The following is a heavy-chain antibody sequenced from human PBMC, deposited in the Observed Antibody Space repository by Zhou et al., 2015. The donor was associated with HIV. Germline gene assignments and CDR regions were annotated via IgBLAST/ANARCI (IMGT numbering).Heavy chain of an antibody. Sequence: QVQLVQSGAEVKKPGASVKVSCKASGYTFTSYGISWVRQAPGQGLEWMGWISAYNGNTNYAQKLQGRVTMTTDTSTSTAYMELRSLRSDDTAVYYCARDSWSGYSGYDSNDYFDYWGQGTLVTVSS. V-gene: IGHV1-18*01. J-gene: IGHJ4*02. CDR2: ISAYNGNT. D-gene: IGHD5-12*01. CDR3: ARDSWSGYSGYDSNDYFDY. CDR1: GYTFTSYG.